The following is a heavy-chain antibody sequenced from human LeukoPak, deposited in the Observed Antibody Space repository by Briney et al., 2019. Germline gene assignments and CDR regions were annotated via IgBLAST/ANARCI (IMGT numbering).Heavy chain of an antibody. CDR2: ISSSGSTI. CDR1: GFTVSLNS. CDR3: AELGITMIGGV. Sequence: GGSLRLSCAASGFTVSLNSMNWVRQAPGKGLEWVSYISSSGSTIYYADSVKGRFTISRDNAKNSLYLQMNSLRAEDTAVYYCAELGITMIGGVWGKGTTVTISS. D-gene: IGHD3-10*02. J-gene: IGHJ6*04. V-gene: IGHV3-48*03.